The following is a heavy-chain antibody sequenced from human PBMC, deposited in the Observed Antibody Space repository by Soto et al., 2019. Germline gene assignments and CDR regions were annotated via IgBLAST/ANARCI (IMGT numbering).Heavy chain of an antibody. CDR1: GYTFTSYY. Sequence: GASVKVSCKASGYTFTSYYMHWVRQAPGQGLEWMGIINPSGGSTSYAQKFQGRVTMTRDTSTSTVYMELSSLRSEDTAVYYCAKERVLRYFDWLENSAEDYWGQGTLVTVSS. D-gene: IGHD3-9*01. V-gene: IGHV1-46*01. CDR3: AKERVLRYFDWLENSAEDY. CDR2: INPSGGST. J-gene: IGHJ4*02.